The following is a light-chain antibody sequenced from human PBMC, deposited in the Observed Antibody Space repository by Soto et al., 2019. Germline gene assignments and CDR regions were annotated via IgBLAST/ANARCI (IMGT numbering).Light chain of an antibody. CDR2: GTT. CDR1: GSNIGAGYD. J-gene: IGLJ2*01. Sequence: QSVLTQPPSVSGAPGQRVTITCSGSGSNIGAGYDVHWYQHVPGMPPRLLIFGTTNRPSIVPDRFSGSKSGTSASLAITGIQAEDEDDYYCQSYETRLTAWIFGGGTKVTGL. CDR3: QSYETRLTAWI. V-gene: IGLV1-40*01.